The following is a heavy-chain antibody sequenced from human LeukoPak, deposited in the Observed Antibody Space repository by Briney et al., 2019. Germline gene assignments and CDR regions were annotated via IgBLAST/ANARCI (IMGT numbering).Heavy chain of an antibody. CDR2: IKQDGSEK. CDR3: ARIDTYYYDSSGYGAFDI. CDR1: GFTFSSYE. Sequence: GGSLRLSCAASGFTFSSYEMNWVRQAPGKGLEWVANIKQDGSEKYYVDSVKGRFTISRDNAKNSLYLQMNSLRAEDTAVYYCARIDTYYYDSSGYGAFDIWGQGTMVTVSS. D-gene: IGHD3-22*01. J-gene: IGHJ3*02. V-gene: IGHV3-7*01.